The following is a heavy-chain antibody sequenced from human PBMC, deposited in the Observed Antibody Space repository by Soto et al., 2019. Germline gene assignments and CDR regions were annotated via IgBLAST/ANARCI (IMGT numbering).Heavy chain of an antibody. V-gene: IGHV1-69*12. CDR1: GGTFSSYA. Sequence: QVQLVQSGAEVKKPGSSVKVSCKASGGTFSSYAISWVRQAPGQRLEWMGGIIPIFGTANYAQKFQGRVTITADESTSTAYMELSSLRSEDTAVYYCARQGAALQDYYYGMDVWGQGTTVTVSS. CDR2: IIPIFGTA. J-gene: IGHJ6*02. D-gene: IGHD6-25*01. CDR3: ARQGAALQDYYYGMDV.